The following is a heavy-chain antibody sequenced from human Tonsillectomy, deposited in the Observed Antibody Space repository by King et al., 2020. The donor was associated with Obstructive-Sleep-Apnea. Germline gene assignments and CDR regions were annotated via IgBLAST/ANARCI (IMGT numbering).Heavy chain of an antibody. J-gene: IGHJ5*02. Sequence: QLQESGPGLVKPSETLSLTCNVSGGPLINYYWSWVRQPPGKGLEWIGYIYSSGSTNYNPSLKSRITISVDTAKNLFSLKLTSVTAADTAVYFCARLSDLVKWFDPWGQGTLVTVSS. D-gene: IGHD2-8*02. CDR3: ARLSDLVKWFDP. CDR1: GGPLINYY. V-gene: IGHV4-59*08. CDR2: IYSSGST.